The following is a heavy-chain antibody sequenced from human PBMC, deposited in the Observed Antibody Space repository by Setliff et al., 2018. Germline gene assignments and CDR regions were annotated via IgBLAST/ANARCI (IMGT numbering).Heavy chain of an antibody. CDR1: GYRLIEVS. V-gene: IGHV1-2*04. CDR3: ARQQWLVGGFDY. Sequence: GASVKVSCKVSGYRLIEVSMHWVRQAPGKGLEWMGWINPNSGGTNYAQKFQGWVTMTRDTSISTAYMELSRLRSDDTAVYYCARQQWLVGGFDYWGQGTLVTV. J-gene: IGHJ4*02. CDR2: INPNSGGT. D-gene: IGHD6-19*01.